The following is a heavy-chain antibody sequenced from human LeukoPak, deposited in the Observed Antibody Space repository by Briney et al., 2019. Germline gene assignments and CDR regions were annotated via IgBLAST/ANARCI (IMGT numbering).Heavy chain of an antibody. V-gene: IGHV1-2*02. D-gene: IGHD6-19*01. Sequence: ASVKVSCKASGYTFTGYYMHWVRQAPGQGLEWMGWINPNSGGTNYAQKFQGRVTMTRDTSISTAYMELSGLRSDDTAVYYCARDPPSGWSFFDYWGQGTLVTVSS. CDR1: GYTFTGYY. CDR2: INPNSGGT. J-gene: IGHJ4*02. CDR3: ARDPPSGWSFFDY.